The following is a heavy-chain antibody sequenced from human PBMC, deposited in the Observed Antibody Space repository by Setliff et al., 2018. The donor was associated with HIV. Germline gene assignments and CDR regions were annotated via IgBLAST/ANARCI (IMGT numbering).Heavy chain of an antibody. D-gene: IGHD2-2*01. CDR2: VYYTGSI. Sequence: SETLSLTCTVSGGSVGSSSYYWAWIRQPPGKGLEWIGSVYYTGSIKYNPSLESRVTISIDTSENQFSLRLTSVTAADTAVYYCARDDSIVLVPAIMRGDGFDFWGQGTMVTV. CDR1: GGSVGSSSYY. V-gene: IGHV4-39*07. CDR3: ARDDSIVLVPAIMRGDGFDF. J-gene: IGHJ3*01.